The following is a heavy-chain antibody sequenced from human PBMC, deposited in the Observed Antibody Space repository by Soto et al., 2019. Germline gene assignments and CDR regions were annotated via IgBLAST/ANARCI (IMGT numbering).Heavy chain of an antibody. V-gene: IGHV3-30*18. Sequence: QVQLVESGGGVVQPGRSLRLSCAASGFTFSNYGMHWVRQAPGKGLEWVTVISYDGSEAYYADSVKGRFTISRDNSKNTLYLEMNSLRAEDTAVYFCAKIFEEYFHGSLTYHWGQGTQVTVSP. D-gene: IGHD3-10*01. J-gene: IGHJ4*02. CDR2: ISYDGSEA. CDR3: AKIFEEYFHGSLTYH. CDR1: GFTFSNYG.